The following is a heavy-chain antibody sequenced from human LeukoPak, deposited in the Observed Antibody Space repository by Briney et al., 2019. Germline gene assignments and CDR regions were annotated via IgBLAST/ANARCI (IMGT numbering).Heavy chain of an antibody. V-gene: IGHV3-33*01. CDR3: ARDYLDWYFDL. J-gene: IGHJ2*01. CDR1: GFTFSSYG. CDR2: IWYDGSNK. Sequence: GGSLRLSCAASGFTFSSYGMHWVRQAPGKGLEWVAVIWYDGSNKYYADSVKGRFTISRDNSKNTLYLQMNSLRAEDTAVYYCARDYLDWYFDLWGRGTLVTVSS.